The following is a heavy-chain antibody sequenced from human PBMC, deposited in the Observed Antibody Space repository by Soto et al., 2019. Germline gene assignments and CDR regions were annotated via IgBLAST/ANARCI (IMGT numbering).Heavy chain of an antibody. V-gene: IGHV3-66*01. CDR1: GFSVSNNY. J-gene: IGHJ4*02. CDR3: ARDTHSGGRSDW. Sequence: EEQLVESGGGLVQAGGSLRLSCAPSGFSVSNNYMTWVRQAPGKGLEWLSVIYSDGSTFHADSVKGRFIASRDNSQNMLYLQMNNLRVEDTTVYYCARDTHSGGRSDWWGQGTLVTVAS. CDR2: IYSDGST. D-gene: IGHD6-19*01.